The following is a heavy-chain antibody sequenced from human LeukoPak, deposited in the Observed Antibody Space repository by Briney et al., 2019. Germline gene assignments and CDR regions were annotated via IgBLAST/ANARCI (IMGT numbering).Heavy chain of an antibody. J-gene: IGHJ4*02. D-gene: IGHD3-22*01. CDR3: ALRNYYDSSGYSSVLGY. CDR2: ISGSGGST. V-gene: IGHV3-23*01. CDR1: GFTFSSYA. Sequence: PGGSVRLSCAASGFTFSSYAMSWVRQAPGKGLECVSAISGSGGSTYYADSVKGRSTISRDNSKNTLYLQMNSLRAEDTAVYYCALRNYYDSSGYSSVLGYWGQGTLVTVSS.